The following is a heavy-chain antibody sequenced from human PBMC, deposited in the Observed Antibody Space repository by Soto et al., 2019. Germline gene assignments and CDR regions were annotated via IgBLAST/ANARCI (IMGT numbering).Heavy chain of an antibody. V-gene: IGHV3-30-3*01. D-gene: IGHD6-13*01. CDR3: AREAAEYYFDY. J-gene: IGHJ4*02. CDR1: GFTFSSYA. CDR2: ISYDGSNK. Sequence: QVQLVESGGGVVQPGRSLRLSYAASGFTFSSYAMHWVRQAPGKGLEWVAVISYDGSNKYYADSVKGRFTISRDNSKNTLYLQMNSLRAEDTAVYYCAREAAEYYFDYWGQGTLVTVSS.